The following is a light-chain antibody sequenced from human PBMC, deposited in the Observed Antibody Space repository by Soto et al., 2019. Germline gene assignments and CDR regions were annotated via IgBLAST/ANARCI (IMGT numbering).Light chain of an antibody. CDR2: EVS. Sequence: QSVLTQPASVSGSPGQSITISCTGTSSDVGAYDFVSWYQQHPGKAPKYLIYEVSNRPSGVSDRFSGSKSGTTASLTISGLQAEDEDDYYCSSYTTTDPYFFGTGTKLTVL. CDR1: SSDVGAYDF. CDR3: SSYTTTDPYF. V-gene: IGLV2-14*01. J-gene: IGLJ1*01.